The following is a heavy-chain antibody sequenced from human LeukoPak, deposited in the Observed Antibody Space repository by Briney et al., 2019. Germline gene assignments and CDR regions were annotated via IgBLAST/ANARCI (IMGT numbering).Heavy chain of an antibody. J-gene: IGHJ6*03. CDR2: TYYRSKWYN. Sequence: SQTLSLTCAISGDSVSSNSAAWNWIRQSPSRGLEWLGRTYYRSKWYNDYAVSVKSRITINPDTSKNQFSLQLNSVTPEDTAVYYCARTKNPFRPAAGTSYYYYYMDVWGKGTTVTISS. V-gene: IGHV6-1*01. CDR3: ARTKNPFRPAAGTSYYYYYMDV. CDR1: GDSVSSNSAA. D-gene: IGHD6-13*01.